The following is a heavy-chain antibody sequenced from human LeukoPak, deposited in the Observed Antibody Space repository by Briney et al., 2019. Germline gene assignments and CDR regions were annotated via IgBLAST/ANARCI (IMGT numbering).Heavy chain of an antibody. CDR1: GFTFSSYA. CDR2: ISSNGGST. CDR3: ARDELTGSFDY. Sequence: GGSLRLSCAASGFTFSSYAVHWVRQAPGKGLEYVSAISSNGGSTYYANSVKGRFTISRDNSKNTLYLQMGSLRAEDMAVYYCARDELTGSFDYWGQGTLVTVSS. D-gene: IGHD7-27*01. V-gene: IGHV3-64*01. J-gene: IGHJ4*02.